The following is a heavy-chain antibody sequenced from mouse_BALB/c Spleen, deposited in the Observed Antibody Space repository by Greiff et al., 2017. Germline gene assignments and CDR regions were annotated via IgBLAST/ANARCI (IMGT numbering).Heavy chain of an antibody. CDR3: ARDYDGYYYCDY. Sequence: QVQLQQSAAALARPGASVKLSCKASGYTFTSYTMHWVKQRPGEGLEWIGYINPRSGYTEYNQKFKDKTTLTADKSSSTAYMQLSSLTSEDSAVYYCARDYDGYYYCDYWGQGTTLTVSS. CDR2: INPRSGYT. V-gene: IGHV1-4*02. CDR1: GYTFTSYT. J-gene: IGHJ2*01. D-gene: IGHD2-3*01.